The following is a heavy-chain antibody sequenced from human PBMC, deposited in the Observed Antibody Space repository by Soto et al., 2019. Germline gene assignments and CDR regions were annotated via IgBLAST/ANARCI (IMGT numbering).Heavy chain of an antibody. V-gene: IGHV4-59*01. Sequence: SETLSLTCTVSGGSISSYYWSWIRQPPGKGLEWIGYIYYSGSTNYNPSLKSRVTISVDTSKNQFSLKLSSVTAADTAVYYCARCPYSSGWYPYYYYGMDVWGQGTTVTVSS. J-gene: IGHJ6*02. CDR1: GGSISSYY. CDR3: ARCPYSSGWYPYYYYGMDV. D-gene: IGHD6-19*01. CDR2: IYYSGST.